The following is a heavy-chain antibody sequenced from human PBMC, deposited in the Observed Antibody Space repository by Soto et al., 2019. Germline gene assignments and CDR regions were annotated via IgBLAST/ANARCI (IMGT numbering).Heavy chain of an antibody. D-gene: IGHD3-3*01. V-gene: IGHV1-24*01. CDR3: ATDPFTIFGVVPY. J-gene: IGHJ4*02. CDR1: GYTLTELS. CDR2: FDPEDGET. Sequence: GASVKVSCKVSGYTLTELSMHWVRQAPGKGLEWMGGFDPEDGETIYAQKFQGRVTMTKDTSTDTAYMELSSLRSEDTAVYYCATDPFTIFGVVPYWGQGTLVTVSS.